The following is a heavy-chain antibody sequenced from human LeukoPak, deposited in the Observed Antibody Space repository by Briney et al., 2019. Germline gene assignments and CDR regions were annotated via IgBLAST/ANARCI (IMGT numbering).Heavy chain of an antibody. CDR3: ARCIGYSSSSDY. V-gene: IGHV4-39*01. Sequence: PSETLSLTCTVSGGSISSSSYYWGWIRQPPGKGLEWIGSIYYSGSTYYNPSLKSRVTISVDTSKNQFSLKLSSVTAADTAVYYCARCIGYSSSSDYWGQGTLVTVSS. CDR2: IYYSGST. D-gene: IGHD6-13*01. J-gene: IGHJ4*02. CDR1: GGSISSSSYY.